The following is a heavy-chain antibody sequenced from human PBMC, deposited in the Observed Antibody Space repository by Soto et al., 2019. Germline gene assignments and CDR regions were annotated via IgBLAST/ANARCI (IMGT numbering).Heavy chain of an antibody. V-gene: IGHV3-23*01. CDR2: ISGSGGST. D-gene: IGHD3-22*01. Sequence: GGSLRLSCAASGFTFSSYAMSWVRQAPGKGLEWVSAISGSGGSTYYADSVKGRFTISRDTSKNTLYLQMNSLRAEDTAVYYCAKGANTMIVVVFFPDYWGQGTLVTVSS. CDR3: AKGANTMIVVVFFPDY. J-gene: IGHJ4*02. CDR1: GFTFSSYA.